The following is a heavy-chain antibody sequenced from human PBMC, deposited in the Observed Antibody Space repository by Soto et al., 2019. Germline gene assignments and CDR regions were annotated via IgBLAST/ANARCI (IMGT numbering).Heavy chain of an antibody. CDR2: ISYDGSNK. CDR3: ARDGGYSSSWDFDY. V-gene: IGHV3-30-3*01. J-gene: IGHJ4*02. CDR1: GFTFSSYV. D-gene: IGHD6-13*01. Sequence: QVQLVESGGGVVQPGRSLRLSCAASGFTFSSYVMHWVRQAPGKGLEWVAVISYDGSNKYYADSAKGRFTISRDNSKSTLYLQMNSLRAEDTAVYYCARDGGYSSSWDFDYWGQGTLVTVSS.